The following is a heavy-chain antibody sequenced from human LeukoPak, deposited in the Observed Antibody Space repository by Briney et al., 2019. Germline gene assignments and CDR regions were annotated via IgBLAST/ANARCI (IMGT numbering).Heavy chain of an antibody. D-gene: IGHD5-24*01. CDR2: VSRANDP. CDR3: AMSVEMPPIPSFDY. V-gene: IGHV1-3*01. J-gene: IGHJ4*02. CDR1: GGTFSSYA. Sequence: ASVKVSCKASGGTFSSYAISWMRQAPGQGLELLGWVSRANDPEYSQKFQGRVVITRDASATTSYLELNSLRSEDTAIYYCAMSVEMPPIPSFDYWGQGTLVTVSS.